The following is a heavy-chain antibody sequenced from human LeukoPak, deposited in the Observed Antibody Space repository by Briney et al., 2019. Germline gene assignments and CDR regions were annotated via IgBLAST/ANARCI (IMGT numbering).Heavy chain of an antibody. CDR1: GFSFSSYA. CDR3: ATVSDYGDSPN. CDR2: ISGSGGST. Sequence: PGGSLRLSCAASGFSFSSYAMSWVRQAPGKGLEWVSAISGSGGSTYYADSVKGRFTISRDNSKNTLYLQMNSLRAEDTAVYYCATVSDYGDSPNWGQGTLVTVSS. V-gene: IGHV3-23*01. J-gene: IGHJ4*02. D-gene: IGHD4-17*01.